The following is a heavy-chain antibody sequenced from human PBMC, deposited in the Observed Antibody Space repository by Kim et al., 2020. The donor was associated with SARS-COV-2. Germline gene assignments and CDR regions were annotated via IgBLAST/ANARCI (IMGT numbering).Heavy chain of an antibody. J-gene: IGHJ3*02. CDR2: IRVNSFGATS. Sequence: GGSLRLSCRASGFTFGDFTMSWFRRAPGRGLEWVGFIRVNSFGATSEYAASVKGRLTISRDDSKSIAYLQRNSLKIEDTAEYYCTREATLVRGVVIRGGALDIGGQGTRVTVST. CDR3: TREATLVRGVVIRGGALDI. CDR1: GFTFGDFT. D-gene: IGHD3-10*01. V-gene: IGHV3-49*03.